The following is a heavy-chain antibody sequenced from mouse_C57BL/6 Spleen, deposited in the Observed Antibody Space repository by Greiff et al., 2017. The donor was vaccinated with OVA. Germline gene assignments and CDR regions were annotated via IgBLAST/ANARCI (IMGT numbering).Heavy chain of an antibody. Sequence: EVMLVESGGGLVKPGGSLKLSCAASGFTFSDYGMHWVRQAPEKGLEWVAYISSGSSTIYYADTVKGRFTISRDNAKNTLFLQMTSLRSEDTAMYYCARVANWDVGFAYWGQGTLVTVSA. V-gene: IGHV5-17*01. CDR2: ISSGSSTI. CDR3: ARVANWDVGFAY. CDR1: GFTFSDYG. D-gene: IGHD4-1*01. J-gene: IGHJ3*01.